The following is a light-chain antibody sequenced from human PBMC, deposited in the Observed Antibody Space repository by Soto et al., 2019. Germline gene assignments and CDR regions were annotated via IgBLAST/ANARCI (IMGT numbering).Light chain of an antibody. V-gene: IGLV2-23*01. CDR2: EGG. CDR3: CTYAGGTTLV. Sequence: QSALTQPASVSGSPGQSITISCTGTSSDVGSYNLVSWYQQHPGKAPTLMIYEGGKRPSGVADRFSGSKSGNTASLTISGLHGEDEADYYCCTYAGGTTLVVGGGTKLTVL. CDR1: SSDVGSYNL. J-gene: IGLJ3*02.